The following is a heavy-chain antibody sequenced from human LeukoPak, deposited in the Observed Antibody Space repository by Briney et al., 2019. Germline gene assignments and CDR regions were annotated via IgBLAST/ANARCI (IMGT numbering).Heavy chain of an antibody. CDR2: IYHSGAT. Sequence: SETLSLTCAVSGDSITSSKWWSWVRQSPEKGLEWIGEIYHSGATNYNPSLKSRVTISVDTSKNQFSLKLSSVTAADTAVYYCARGQNIVVVTAIQSEYFQHWGQGTLVTVSS. D-gene: IGHD2-21*02. V-gene: IGHV4-4*02. CDR3: ARGQNIVVVTAIQSEYFQH. J-gene: IGHJ1*01. CDR1: GDSITSSKW.